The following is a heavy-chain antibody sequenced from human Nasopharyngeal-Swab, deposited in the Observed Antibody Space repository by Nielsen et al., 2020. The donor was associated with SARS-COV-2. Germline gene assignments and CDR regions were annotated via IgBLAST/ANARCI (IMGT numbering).Heavy chain of an antibody. D-gene: IGHD2-15*01. J-gene: IGHJ5*02. CDR3: AKALGYCSGGSCPNWFDP. V-gene: IGHV3-23*01. Sequence: GESLKISCAASGFTFSSHAMSWVRQAPGKGLEWVSAISGSGGSTYYADSVKGRFTISRDNSKNTLYLQMNSLRAEDTAVYYCAKALGYCSGGSCPNWFDPWGQGTLVTVSS. CDR2: ISGSGGST. CDR1: GFTFSSHA.